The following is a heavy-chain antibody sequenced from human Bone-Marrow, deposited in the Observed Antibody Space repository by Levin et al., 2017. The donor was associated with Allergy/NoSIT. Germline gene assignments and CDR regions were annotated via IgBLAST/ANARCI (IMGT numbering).Heavy chain of an antibody. J-gene: IGHJ5*02. CDR3: ARNRIAAAGWFDP. CDR1: GYTFTSYG. CDR2: ISAYNGNT. D-gene: IGHD6-13*01. V-gene: IGHV1-18*01. Sequence: TGESLKISCKASGYTFTSYGISWVRQAPGQGLEWMGWISAYNGNTNYAQKLQGRVTMTTDTSTSTAYMELRSLRSDDTAVYYCARNRIAAAGWFDPWGQGTLVTVSS.